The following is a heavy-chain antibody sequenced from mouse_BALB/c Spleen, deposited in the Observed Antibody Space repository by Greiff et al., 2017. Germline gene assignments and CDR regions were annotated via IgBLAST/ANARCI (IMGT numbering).Heavy chain of an antibody. Sequence: EVHLVESGGDLVKPGGSLKLSCAASGFTFSSYGMSWVRQTPDKRLEWVATISSGGSYTYYPDSVKGRFTISRDNAKNTLYLQMSSLKSEDTAMYYCARQRDYGSSDWYFDVWGAGTTVTVSA. CDR1: GFTFSSYG. D-gene: IGHD1-1*01. V-gene: IGHV5-6*01. CDR2: ISSGGSYT. CDR3: ARQRDYGSSDWYFDV. J-gene: IGHJ1*01.